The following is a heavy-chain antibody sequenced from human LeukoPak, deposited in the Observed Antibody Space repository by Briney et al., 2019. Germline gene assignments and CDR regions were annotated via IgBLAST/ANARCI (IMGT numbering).Heavy chain of an antibody. CDR1: GFTFDDYA. J-gene: IGHJ4*02. CDR3: AKKLIAEYFDY. CDR2: ISGSGGST. Sequence: GGSLRLSCAASGFTFDDYAMHWVRQAPGKGLEWVSAISGSGGSTYYADSVKGRFTISRDNSKNTLYLQMNSLRAEDTAVYYCAKKLIAEYFDYWGQGTLVTVSS. D-gene: IGHD6-13*01. V-gene: IGHV3-23*01.